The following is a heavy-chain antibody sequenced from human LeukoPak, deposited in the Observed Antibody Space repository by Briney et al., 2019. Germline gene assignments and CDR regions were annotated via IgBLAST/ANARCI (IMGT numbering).Heavy chain of an antibody. CDR1: GFTFSSYA. CDR2: ISWNSGSI. D-gene: IGHD1-7*01. Sequence: GGSLRLSCAASGFTFSSYAMHWVRQAPGKGLEWVSGISWNSGSIGYADSVKGRFTISRDNAKNSLYLQMNSLRAEDTALYYCAKDFRRELDGMDVWGQGTTVTVSS. V-gene: IGHV3-9*01. J-gene: IGHJ6*02. CDR3: AKDFRRELDGMDV.